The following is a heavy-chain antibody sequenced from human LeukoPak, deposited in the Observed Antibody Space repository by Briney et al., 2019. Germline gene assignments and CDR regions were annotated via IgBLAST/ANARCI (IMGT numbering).Heavy chain of an antibody. J-gene: IGHJ4*02. CDR1: GGSISSSSYY. D-gene: IGHD3-16*01. Sequence: SETLSLTCTVSGGSISSSSYYWDWIRQPPGKGLEWIGSIYYSGSTYYNPSLKSRVTISVDTSKNQFSLKLSSVTAADTAVYYCARQRGNRGRYFDYRGQGTLVTVSS. CDR2: IYYSGST. V-gene: IGHV4-39*01. CDR3: ARQRGNRGRYFDY.